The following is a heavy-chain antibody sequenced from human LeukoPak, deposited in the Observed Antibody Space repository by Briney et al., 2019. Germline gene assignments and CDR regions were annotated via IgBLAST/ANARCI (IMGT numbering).Heavy chain of an antibody. Sequence: GGSLRLSCTASGFPFIEYSMNWVRQAPGKGLEWVAVISNDGSNRYNADSVKGRFTISRDNSKKTLYLQMNSLRAEDSAVYYCARGGYYDILTGYSFYSMDVWGQGTTVTVSS. J-gene: IGHJ6*02. V-gene: IGHV3-33*08. D-gene: IGHD3-9*01. CDR2: ISNDGSNR. CDR3: ARGGYYDILTGYSFYSMDV. CDR1: GFPFIEYS.